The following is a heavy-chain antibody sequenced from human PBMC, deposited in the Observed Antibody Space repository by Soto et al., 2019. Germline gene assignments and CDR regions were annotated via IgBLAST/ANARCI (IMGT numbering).Heavy chain of an antibody. CDR3: ARGGVVVVPAAIHGWFDP. D-gene: IGHD2-2*01. V-gene: IGHV4-34*01. J-gene: IGHJ5*02. Sequence: QVQLQQWGAGLLKPSETLSLTCAVYGGSFSGYYWSWIRQPPGKGLEWIGEINHSGSTNYNPSLQSRAAISVDTSKNQFSLKLSSVTAADTDVYYCARGGVVVVPAAIHGWFDPWGQGPLVTVSS. CDR1: GGSFSGYY. CDR2: INHSGST.